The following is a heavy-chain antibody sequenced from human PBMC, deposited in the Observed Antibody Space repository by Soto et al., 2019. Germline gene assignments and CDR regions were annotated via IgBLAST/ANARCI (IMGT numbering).Heavy chain of an antibody. CDR3: ARDTGGGTIFGVVIDAPDDAFDI. D-gene: IGHD3-3*01. CDR2: ISAYNGNT. J-gene: IGHJ3*02. CDR1: GYTFTSYV. Sequence: ASVKVSFKASGYTFTSYVISWARQAPGQGLDCIGWISAYNGNTNYAQKLQGRVTMTTDTSTSTAYMELRSLRSDDTAVYYCARDTGGGTIFGVVIDAPDDAFDIWGQGTMVTVSS. V-gene: IGHV1-18*01.